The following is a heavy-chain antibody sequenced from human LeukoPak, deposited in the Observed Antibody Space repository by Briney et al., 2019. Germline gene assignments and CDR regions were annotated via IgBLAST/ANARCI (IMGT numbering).Heavy chain of an antibody. V-gene: IGHV5-51*01. J-gene: IGHJ4*02. CDR1: GYRFTTNW. Sequence: GESLKISCKGSGYRFTTNWIGWGRQLPGKGLEWLGVIYPGDSEIRYSPSFQGQVTISADKSITTAYLQWSSLKASDTAMYYCVRSRGYSYGYSYYFDYWGRGTLVTVSS. D-gene: IGHD5-18*01. CDR2: IYPGDSEI. CDR3: VRSRGYSYGYSYYFDY.